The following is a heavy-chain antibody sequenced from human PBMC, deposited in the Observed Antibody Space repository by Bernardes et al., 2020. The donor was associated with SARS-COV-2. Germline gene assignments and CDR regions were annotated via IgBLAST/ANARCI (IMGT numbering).Heavy chain of an antibody. J-gene: IGHJ6*02. Sequence: GGSPRLSCAASGFTVSSHYMNWVRQGPGKGLEWVSVIYTGGTTYYADSVKGRFTISRDNSRNTVFLQLNNLRLEDTAVYYCARDGYGGGWTNYYFYGLDVWGLGTTVTVSS. CDR1: GFTVSSHY. CDR2: IYTGGTT. D-gene: IGHD6-19*01. V-gene: IGHV3-66*02. CDR3: ARDGYGGGWTNYYFYGLDV.